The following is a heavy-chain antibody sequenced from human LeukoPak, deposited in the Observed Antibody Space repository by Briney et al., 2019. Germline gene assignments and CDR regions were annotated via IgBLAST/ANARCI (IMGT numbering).Heavy chain of an antibody. D-gene: IGHD6-25*01. CDR3: ARLRSGWAMGPFDY. CDR1: GGSISSSSYY. J-gene: IGHJ4*02. Sequence: SETLSLTCSVSGGSISSSSYYWGWIRQPPGKGLEWIASIYYSGSTYYNPSLKSRVTISVDTSKNQFSLKLSSVTAADTAVYYCARLRSGWAMGPFDYWGQGTLVTVSS. V-gene: IGHV4-39*01. CDR2: IYYSGST.